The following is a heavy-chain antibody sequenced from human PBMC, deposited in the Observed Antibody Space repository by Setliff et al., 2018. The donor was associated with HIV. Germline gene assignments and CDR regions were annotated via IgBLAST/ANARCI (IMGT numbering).Heavy chain of an antibody. J-gene: IGHJ6*03. CDR1: GGSISTFY. V-gene: IGHV4-4*09. CDR3: ARGPSGGGFYYMDV. CDR2: IYTGGST. D-gene: IGHD2-15*01. Sequence: SETLSLTCTVSGGSISTFYWSWIRQPPGKGLEWIGYIYTGGSTTYNPSLKSRVSISVDRSTNRFSLMLHSVTAADTAVYYCARGPSGGGFYYMDVWGKGTTVTVSS.